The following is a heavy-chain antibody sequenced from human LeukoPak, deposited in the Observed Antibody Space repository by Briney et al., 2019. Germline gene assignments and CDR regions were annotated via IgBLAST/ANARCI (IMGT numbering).Heavy chain of an antibody. CDR2: ISSSSSYI. V-gene: IGHV3-21*01. CDR3: ARDRVDY. J-gene: IGHJ4*02. Sequence: PGGSLRLSCAASGFTISNYEMNWVRQAPGKGLEWVSFISSSSSYIYYADSVKGRFTISRDNAKNSLYLQMNSLRAEDTAVYYCARDRVDYWGQGTLVTVSS. D-gene: IGHD3-10*01. CDR1: GFTISNYE.